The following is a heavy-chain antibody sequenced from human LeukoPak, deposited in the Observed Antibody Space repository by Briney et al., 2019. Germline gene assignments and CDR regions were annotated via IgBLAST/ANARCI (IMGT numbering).Heavy chain of an antibody. CDR2: IKEDGSAR. CDR3: ARDPRDDHNSLDY. J-gene: IGHJ4*02. Sequence: GGSLRLSCAASGFSFSNYWMSWVRQSPEKGLEWVANIKEDGSARYYVDSVKGRFTISRDNPKNSLYLQMGSLRADDTAMHYCARDPRDDHNSLDYWGQGTQVTVSS. V-gene: IGHV3-7*03. D-gene: IGHD5-24*01. CDR1: GFSFSNYW.